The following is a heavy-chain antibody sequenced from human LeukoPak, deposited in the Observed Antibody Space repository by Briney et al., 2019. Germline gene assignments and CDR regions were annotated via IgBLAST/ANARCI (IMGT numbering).Heavy chain of an antibody. J-gene: IGHJ4*02. D-gene: IGHD5/OR15-5a*01. CDR1: GFTFSSHA. CDR2: ISGSGDGI. CDR3: AKADCSSVYCFVRDF. V-gene: IGHV3-23*01. Sequence: GGSLRLSCTASGFTFSSHAMSWVRQAQGEGLEWVSLISGSGDGINYADSVQGRFTISRDNSKNTLYLEMNSLRAEDTAVYHCAKADCSSVYCFVRDFWGQGTLVTVSS.